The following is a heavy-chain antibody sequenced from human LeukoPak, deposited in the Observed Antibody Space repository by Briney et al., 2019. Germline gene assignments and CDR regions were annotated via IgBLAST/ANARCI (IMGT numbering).Heavy chain of an antibody. V-gene: IGHV4-39*07. J-gene: IGHJ1*01. CDR2: IYYSGST. CDR1: GGSISSSSYY. D-gene: IGHD3-22*01. CDR3: VRDHYYDSSGYTFRH. Sequence: PSETLSLTCTVSGGSISSSSYYWGWIRQPPGKGLEWIGSIYYSGSTYYNPSLKSRVTISVDASKSQFSLKLSSVTAADTAVYYCVRDHYYDSSGYTFRHWGQGTLVTVSS.